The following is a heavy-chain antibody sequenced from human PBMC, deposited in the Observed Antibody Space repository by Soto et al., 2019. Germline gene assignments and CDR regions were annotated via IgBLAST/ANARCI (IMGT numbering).Heavy chain of an antibody. CDR3: AIGRNDFWRPNGATYYYYYYGMDV. CDR2: IIPIFGTA. D-gene: IGHD3-3*01. V-gene: IGHV1-69*13. CDR1: GGTFSSYA. Sequence: GASVKVSCKASGGTFSSYAISWVRQAPGQGLEWMGGIIPIFGTANYAQKFQGRVTITADESTSTAYMELSSLRSEDTAVYYCAIGRNDFWRPNGATYYYYYYGMDVWGQGTTVTVSS. J-gene: IGHJ6*02.